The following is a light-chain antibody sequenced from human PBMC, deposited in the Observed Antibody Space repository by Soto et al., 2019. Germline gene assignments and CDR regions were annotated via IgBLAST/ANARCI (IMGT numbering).Light chain of an antibody. CDR2: DVS. CDR3: SSYTSSSTYG. J-gene: IGLJ1*01. CDR1: SSDVGGYNY. Sequence: LTQSASVSGSPGQSITISCTGTSSDVGGYNYVSWYQQHPGKAPKLMIYDVSNRPSGVSNRFSGSKSGNTASLTISGPQAEDEADYYCSSYTSSSTYGFGTGTKVTVL. V-gene: IGLV2-14*01.